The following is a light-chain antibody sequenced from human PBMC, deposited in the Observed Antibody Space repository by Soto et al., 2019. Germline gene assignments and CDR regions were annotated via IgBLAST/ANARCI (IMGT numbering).Light chain of an antibody. V-gene: IGKV4-1*01. CDR1: QSLLNSANDKIH. CDR2: RAS. CDR3: QQYFSAHLT. J-gene: IGKJ4*01. Sequence: DIVMTQSPASLAVSLGERATINCKSSQSLLNSANDKIHLAWYQQKPGQPPKLLIWRASTRDSGVPDRFCGSGSGTDFTLTINSLQAEDVATYYCQQYFSAHLTFGGGTKVEI.